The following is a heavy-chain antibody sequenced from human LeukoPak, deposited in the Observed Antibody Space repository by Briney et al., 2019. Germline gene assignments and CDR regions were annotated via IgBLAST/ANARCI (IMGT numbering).Heavy chain of an antibody. CDR3: ARGVYSGWYTHNWLDS. J-gene: IGHJ5*01. CDR2: INPHNGVT. Sequence: ASVKVSCKASGYTFTSYYIHWVRQAPGQGLEWMGWINPHNGVTNYEQMFQGRVTMTRDTSISTAYMELSSLRSDDTAVYYCARGVYSGWYTHNWLDSWGQGTLVIVSS. V-gene: IGHV1-2*02. CDR1: GYTFTSYY. D-gene: IGHD6-19*01.